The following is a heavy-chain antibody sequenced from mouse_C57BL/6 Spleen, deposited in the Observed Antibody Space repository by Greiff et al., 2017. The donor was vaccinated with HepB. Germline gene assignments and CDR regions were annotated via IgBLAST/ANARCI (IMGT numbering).Heavy chain of an antibody. V-gene: IGHV5-4*01. CDR2: ISDGGSYT. CDR3: ARDTTVVATSSSFDY. CDR1: GFTFSSYA. D-gene: IGHD1-1*01. J-gene: IGHJ2*01. Sequence: DVQLVESGGGLVKPGGSLKLSCAASGFTFSSYAMSWVRQTPEKRLEWVATISDGGSYTYYPDNVKGRFTISRDNAKNNLYLQMSHLKSEDTAMYYCARDTTVVATSSSFDYWGQGTTLTVSS.